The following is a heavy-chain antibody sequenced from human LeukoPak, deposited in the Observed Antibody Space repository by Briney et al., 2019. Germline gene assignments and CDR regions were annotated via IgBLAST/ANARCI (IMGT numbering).Heavy chain of an antibody. CDR3: TSGNYFAS. D-gene: IGHD1-26*01. J-gene: IGHJ4*02. Sequence: PGGSLRLSCAASGFTFSTYWMSWVRQAPGKGLEWVANIKQDGSEKYYVDSVNGGFTISRDNAKNPLSLQMTSLRAEDTAVYYCTSGNYFASWGQGTLVTVSS. CDR2: IKQDGSEK. V-gene: IGHV3-7*01. CDR1: GFTFSTYW.